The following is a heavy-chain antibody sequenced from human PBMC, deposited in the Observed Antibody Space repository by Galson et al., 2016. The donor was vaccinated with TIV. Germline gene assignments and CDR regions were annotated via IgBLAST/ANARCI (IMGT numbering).Heavy chain of an antibody. D-gene: IGHD4-17*01. CDR3: ARSGDYGDY. CDR1: GYSFSTYD. J-gene: IGHJ4*02. V-gene: IGHV1-8*01. CDR2: MNPNSGNT. Sequence: SCKASGYSFSTYDINWVRQAPGQGLEWMGWMNPNSGNTGYSQKFRGRVTMTRNNSERTAYMELSSLTSEDTAVYYCARSGDYGDYWGQGTLVTVSS.